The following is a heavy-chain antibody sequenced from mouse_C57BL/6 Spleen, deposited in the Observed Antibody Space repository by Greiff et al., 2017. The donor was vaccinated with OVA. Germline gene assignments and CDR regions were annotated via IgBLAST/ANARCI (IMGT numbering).Heavy chain of an antibody. D-gene: IGHD1-1*01. CDR3: ARYPLYYYGSSPFAY. J-gene: IGHJ3*01. CDR2: INPNNGGT. CDR1: GYTFTDYY. V-gene: IGHV1-26*01. Sequence: EVQLQQSGPELVKPGASVKISCKASGYTFTDYYMNWVKQSHGKSLEWIGDINPNNGGTSYNQKFKGKATLTVDKSSSTAYMELRSLTSEDSAVYYCARYPLYYYGSSPFAYWGQGTLVTVSA.